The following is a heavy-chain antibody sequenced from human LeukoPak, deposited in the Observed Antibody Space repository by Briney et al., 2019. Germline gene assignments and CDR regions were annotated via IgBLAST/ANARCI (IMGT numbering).Heavy chain of an antibody. CDR3: ARTGIDYGDYGLLDY. CDR1: GYTFTKYG. D-gene: IGHD4-17*01. J-gene: IGHJ4*02. CDR2: ISAYNGHT. V-gene: IGHV1-18*01. Sequence: GASVKVSCKASGYTFTKYGITWVRQAPGQGPEWVGWISAYNGHTESAQKFQGRVTMTTDTSTNTVYMELRSLRSDDTAVYYCARTGIDYGDYGLLDYWGQGSLVTVSS.